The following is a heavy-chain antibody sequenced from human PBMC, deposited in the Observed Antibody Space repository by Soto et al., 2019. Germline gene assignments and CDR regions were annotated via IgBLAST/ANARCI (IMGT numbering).Heavy chain of an antibody. CDR2: INPNSGGT. V-gene: IGHV1-2*04. CDR1: GYTFTGYC. CDR3: ARSDITIYGMDV. J-gene: IGHJ6*02. D-gene: IGHD3-10*01. Sequence: ASVKVSCKASGYTFTGYCMHWVRQAPGQGLEWMGWINPNSGGTNYAQKFQGWVTMTRDTSISTAYMELSRLRSDDTAVYYCARSDITIYGMDVWGQGTMVTVSS.